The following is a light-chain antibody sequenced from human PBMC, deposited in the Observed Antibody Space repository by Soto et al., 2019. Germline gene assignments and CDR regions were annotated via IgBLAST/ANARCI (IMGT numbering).Light chain of an antibody. Sequence: EIVMTQSPATLSVSPGERATLSCRASQSVSSNLAWYQQKPGQAPRLLIYGASTRATGIPARFSGSGSGTEFTLTISSLQSEDVGVYYCQQYNNWPPLTFGGGTKVEIK. J-gene: IGKJ4*01. CDR3: QQYNNWPPLT. CDR2: GAS. V-gene: IGKV3-15*01. CDR1: QSVSSN.